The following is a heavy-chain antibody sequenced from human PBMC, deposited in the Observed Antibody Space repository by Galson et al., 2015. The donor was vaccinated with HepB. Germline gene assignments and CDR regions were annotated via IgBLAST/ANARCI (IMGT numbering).Heavy chain of an antibody. CDR2: MNPNSGNT. CDR1: GYTFTSYD. V-gene: IGHV1-8*01. J-gene: IGHJ4*02. D-gene: IGHD2-2*02. Sequence: SVKVSCKASGYTFTSYDINWVRQATGQGLEWMGWMNPNSGNTGYAQKFQGRVTMTRNTSISTAYMELSSLRSEDTAVYYCARGGYCSSTSCYSGSQEFDYWGQGTLVTVSS. CDR3: ARGGYCSSTSCYSGSQEFDY.